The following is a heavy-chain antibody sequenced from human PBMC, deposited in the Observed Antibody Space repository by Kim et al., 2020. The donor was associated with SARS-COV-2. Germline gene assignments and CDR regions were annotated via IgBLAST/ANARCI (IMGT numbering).Heavy chain of an antibody. V-gene: IGHV6-1*01. Sequence: SQTLSLTCAISGDSVSSNSGTWNWIRQSPSRGLEWLGRTFYRSKWYNDCAVSVKSRIIITPDTSNNQFSLQLNSVTPEDTAVYYCAAQSDWRPGYYYALDVWGQGTTVTVSS. D-gene: IGHD2-21*02. J-gene: IGHJ6*02. CDR2: TFYRSKWYN. CDR1: GDSVSSNSGT. CDR3: AAQSDWRPGYYYALDV.